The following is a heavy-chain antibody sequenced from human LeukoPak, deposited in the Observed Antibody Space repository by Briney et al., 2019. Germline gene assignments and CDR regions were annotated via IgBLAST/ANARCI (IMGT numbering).Heavy chain of an antibody. V-gene: IGHV4-59*08. J-gene: IGHJ4*02. CDR1: GGSISSYY. Sequence: SETLSLTCTVSGGSISSYYWSWIRQPPGKGLEWIGYIYYSGSTNYNPSLKSRVTISVDTSKNQFSLKLSSVTAADTAVYYCARHVRGYSYGPVDYWGQGTLVTVSS. CDR3: ARHVRGYSYGPVDY. CDR2: IYYSGST. D-gene: IGHD5-18*01.